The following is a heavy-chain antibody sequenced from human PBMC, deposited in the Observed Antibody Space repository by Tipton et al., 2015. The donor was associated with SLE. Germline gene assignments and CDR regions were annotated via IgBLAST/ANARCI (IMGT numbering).Heavy chain of an antibody. V-gene: IGHV4-34*01. CDR2: INHSGST. D-gene: IGHD3-22*01. CDR1: GGSFSGYY. Sequence: TLSLTCAVYGGSFSGYYWSWIRQPPGKGLEWIGEINHSGSTNYNPSLKSRVTISVDTSKSQFSLKLSSVTAADTAVYYCAKYSTYYYDSSGYVDWGQVTLVTVSS. J-gene: IGHJ4*02. CDR3: AKYSTYYYDSSGYVD.